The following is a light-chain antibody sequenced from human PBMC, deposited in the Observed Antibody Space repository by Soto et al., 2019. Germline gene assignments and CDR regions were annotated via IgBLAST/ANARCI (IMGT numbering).Light chain of an antibody. J-gene: IGLJ1*01. CDR1: SSDVGYYNY. CDR3: SSYAAGSIYV. CDR2: EVV. Sequence: SVLTQPASVSGSPGQSITISCTGTSSDVGYYNYVSWFQQHPGKAPKLMIYEVVNRPSGVSIRFSGSKSGDTASLTITGLQAEDEADYYCSSYAAGSIYVFGTGTKVTVL. V-gene: IGLV2-14*01.